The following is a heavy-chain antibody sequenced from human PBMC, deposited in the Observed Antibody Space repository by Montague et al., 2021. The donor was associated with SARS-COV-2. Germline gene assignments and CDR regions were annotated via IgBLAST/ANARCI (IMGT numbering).Heavy chain of an antibody. Sequence: TLSLTCSVSGDIISSGGYYWSWIRELPEKGLEWIALISYTGNTSSNPSLGSRVTMSVDTSKTHLSLNLRSVTAADTAIYYCARRCETYPNFFDYWGQGTPVTVSS. CDR1: GDIISSGGYY. J-gene: IGHJ4*02. V-gene: IGHV4-31*03. CDR2: ISYTGNT. CDR3: ARRCETYPNFFDY. D-gene: IGHD5-24*01.